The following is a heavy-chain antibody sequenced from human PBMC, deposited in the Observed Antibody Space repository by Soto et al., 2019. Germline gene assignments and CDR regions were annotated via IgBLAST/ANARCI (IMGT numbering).Heavy chain of an antibody. Sequence: QVQLVQSGAEVKKPGSSVKVSCKASGGTFSSYAISWVRQAPGQGLEWMGGIIAIFGTANHAQKFQSKVTVTADESKGTDYMDLSSLISEDTAVDYCARGRLRGGFDLWCRGTLVAVSS. V-gene: IGHV1-69*01. CDR1: GGTFSSYA. CDR3: ARGRLRGGFDL. D-gene: IGHD6-6*01. CDR2: IIAIFGTA. J-gene: IGHJ2*01.